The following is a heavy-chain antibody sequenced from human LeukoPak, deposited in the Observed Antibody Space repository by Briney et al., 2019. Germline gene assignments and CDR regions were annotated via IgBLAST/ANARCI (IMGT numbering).Heavy chain of an antibody. J-gene: IGHJ4*02. CDR1: GFTVSGNY. CDR3: ARDLYYFGSGNFVPGLPDY. Sequence: GGSLRLSCAVSGFTVSGNYMSWVRQAPGKGLEWVSVIYSGGSTYYTDSVQGRFTISRDDSQNTLYLEMNSLRPEDTAVYYCARDLYYFGSGNFVPGLPDYWGRGTLVTVSS. V-gene: IGHV3-66*01. D-gene: IGHD3-10*01. CDR2: IYSGGST.